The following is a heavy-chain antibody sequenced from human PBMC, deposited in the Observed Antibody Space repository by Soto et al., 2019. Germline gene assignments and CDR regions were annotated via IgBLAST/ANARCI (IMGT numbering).Heavy chain of an antibody. CDR1: GFTFSSYG. V-gene: IGHV3-30*18. Sequence: QVQLVESGGGVVQHGRSLRLSCAASGFTFSSYGMHWVRQAPGKGLEWVAVISYDGSNKYYADSVKRRFTISRDNSKNTLYLHMNSLSAEDTAVYYCAKTYYYDSSGEFDPWVQGTLVTVSS. CDR2: ISYDGSNK. CDR3: AKTYYYDSSGEFDP. D-gene: IGHD3-22*01. J-gene: IGHJ5*02.